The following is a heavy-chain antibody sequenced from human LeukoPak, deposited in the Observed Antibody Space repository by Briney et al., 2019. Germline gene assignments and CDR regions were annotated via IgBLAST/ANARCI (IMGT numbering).Heavy chain of an antibody. V-gene: IGHV1-46*01. J-gene: IGHJ3*02. CDR3: ARVLRLGELSSDAFDI. CDR2: INPSGGST. CDR1: GYTFTSYD. Sequence: ASVKVSCKASGYTFTSYDINWVRQAPGQGLEWMGIINPSGGSTSYAQKFQGRVTMTRDTSTSTVYMELSSLRSEDTAVYYCARVLRLGELSSDAFDIWGQGTMVTVSS. D-gene: IGHD3-16*02.